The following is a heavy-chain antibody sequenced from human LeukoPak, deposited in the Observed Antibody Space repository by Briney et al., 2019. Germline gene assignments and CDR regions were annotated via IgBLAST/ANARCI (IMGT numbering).Heavy chain of an antibody. CDR1: GGSFSGYY. J-gene: IGHJ4*02. Sequence: SETLSLTCAVYGGSFSGYYWSWIRQPPGKGLEWIGEINHSGSTNYNPSLKSRVTISVDTSKNQFSLKLSSVTAADTAVYYCARLSSGRFGKNTPFASWGKGTLVTVS. D-gene: IGHD3-10*01. CDR2: INHSGST. CDR3: ARLSSGRFGKNTPFAS. V-gene: IGHV4-34*01.